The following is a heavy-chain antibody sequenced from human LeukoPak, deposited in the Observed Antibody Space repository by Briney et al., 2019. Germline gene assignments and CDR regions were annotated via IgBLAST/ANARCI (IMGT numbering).Heavy chain of an antibody. CDR3: AREGYCSGGSCYPGYNWFDP. CDR2: IIPIFGTA. D-gene: IGHD2-15*01. Sequence: GASVKVSCKASGGTFSSYAISWVRQAPGQGLEWTGGIIPIFGTANYAQKFQGRVTITTDESTSTAYMELSSLRSEDTAVYYCAREGYCSGGSCYPGYNWFDPWGQGTLVTVSS. J-gene: IGHJ5*02. CDR1: GGTFSSYA. V-gene: IGHV1-69*05.